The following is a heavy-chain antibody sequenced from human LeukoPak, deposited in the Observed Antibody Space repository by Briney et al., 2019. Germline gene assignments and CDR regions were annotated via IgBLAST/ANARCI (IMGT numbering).Heavy chain of an antibody. CDR2: IWSDATNE. D-gene: IGHD4-11*01. J-gene: IGHJ4*02. Sequence: GTSLRLSCEASGFTFSHFGMHWVRQAPGKGLEWVAVIWSDATNEYYADSVKGRFTISRDNFKNTVSLQMNNLRAEDTAVYYCAKDAQRGFDYRNSLEHWGQGSLVTVSS. V-gene: IGHV3-33*06. CDR1: GFTFSHFG. CDR3: AKDAQRGFDYRNSLEH.